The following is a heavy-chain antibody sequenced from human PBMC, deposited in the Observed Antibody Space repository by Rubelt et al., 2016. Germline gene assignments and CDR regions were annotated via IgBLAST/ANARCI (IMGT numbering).Heavy chain of an antibody. CDR3: ARGKTGRGTSGY. CDR2: IYYSGST. CDR1: GGSISSYY. D-gene: IGHD3-16*01. J-gene: IGHJ4*02. V-gene: IGHV4-59*01. Sequence: QVQLQESGPGLVKPSETLSLTCSVSGGSISSYYWSWIRQPPGKGLEWIGYIYYSGSTNYNPSLKSRVTSSVDTSKTQFSLKRSAVTAADTAVYYCARGKTGRGTSGYSGQGTLVTVSS.